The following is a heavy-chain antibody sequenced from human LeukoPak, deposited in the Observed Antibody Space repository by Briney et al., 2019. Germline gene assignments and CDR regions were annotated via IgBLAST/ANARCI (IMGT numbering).Heavy chain of an antibody. CDR3: ARVSGDTMVRGPGFDY. Sequence: GGSLRLSCAASGFTFNTYTMNWVRRAPGKGLEWVSSISSSSSYIYYADSVKGRFTISRDNAKNSLYLQMNSLRAEDTAVYYCARVSGDTMVRGPGFDYWGQGTLVTVSS. V-gene: IGHV3-21*01. CDR1: GFTFNTYT. J-gene: IGHJ4*02. D-gene: IGHD3-10*01. CDR2: ISSSSSYI.